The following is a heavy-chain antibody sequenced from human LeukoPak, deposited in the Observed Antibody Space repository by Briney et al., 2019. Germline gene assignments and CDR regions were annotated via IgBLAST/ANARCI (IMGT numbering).Heavy chain of an antibody. J-gene: IGHJ6*03. D-gene: IGHD6-19*01. V-gene: IGHV3-53*01. CDR3: ARDRSSGWFSYMDV. Sequence: SGGSLRLSCGASGFTVSSNYMSWVRQAPGKGLGWISVIYSDGRTYYADSVKGRFTISRDNSKNTLYLQMNSLRAEDAAVYYCARDRSSGWFSYMDVWGKGTTVTVSS. CDR1: GFTVSSNY. CDR2: IYSDGRT.